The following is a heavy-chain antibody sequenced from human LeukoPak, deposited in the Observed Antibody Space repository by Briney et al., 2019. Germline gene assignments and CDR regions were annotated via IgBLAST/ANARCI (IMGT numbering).Heavy chain of an antibody. Sequence: PGGSLRLSCAASGFAFSTHGMHWVRQAPGKGLEWVSVIWFDGSTQYYTDSVKGRFTISRDNSKNTLFLQMHSLRAEDTAVYYCARALWLFHYWGQGTLVTVSS. J-gene: IGHJ4*02. V-gene: IGHV3-33*01. CDR3: ARALWLFHY. CDR1: GFAFSTHG. D-gene: IGHD2-21*01. CDR2: IWFDGSTQ.